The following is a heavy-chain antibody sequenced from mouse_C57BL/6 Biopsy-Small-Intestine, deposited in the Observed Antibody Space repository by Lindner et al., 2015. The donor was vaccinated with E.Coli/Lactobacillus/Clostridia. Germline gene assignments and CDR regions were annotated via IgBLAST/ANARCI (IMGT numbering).Heavy chain of an antibody. Sequence: SVKVSCKASGYTFTGYYMHWVRQAPGQGLEWMGRINPNSGGTNYAQKFQGRVTMTRDTSISTAYMDLSRLRSDDTAVYYCATDISGTPYYYGMDVWGQGTTVTVSS. D-gene: IGHD1-1*01. J-gene: IGHJ1*01. CDR3: ATDISGTPYYYGMDV. CDR2: INPNSGGT. CDR1: GYTFTGYY. V-gene: IGHV1-53*01.